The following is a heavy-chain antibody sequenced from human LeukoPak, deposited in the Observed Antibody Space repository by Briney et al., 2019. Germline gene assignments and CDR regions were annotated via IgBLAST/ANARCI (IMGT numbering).Heavy chain of an antibody. CDR2: IYPGDSDT. CDR1: GYSFTNYW. D-gene: IGHD1-26*01. CDR3: ARHPVAATFNWFDP. J-gene: IGHJ5*02. Sequence: GEALKISCKGSGYSFTNYWIGWVRQMPGKGLEWMGIIYPGDSDTRYSPSFQGQVAISADKSISTAYLQWSSLKASDTALYYCARHPVAATFNWFDPWGQGTLVTVSS. V-gene: IGHV5-51*01.